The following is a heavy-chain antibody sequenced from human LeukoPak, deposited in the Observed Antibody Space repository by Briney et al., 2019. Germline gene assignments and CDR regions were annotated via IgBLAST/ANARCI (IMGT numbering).Heavy chain of an antibody. CDR3: ARGAMFRASVTGTTSSRNYFDY. D-gene: IGHD1-7*01. CDR2: IHYSGST. V-gene: IGHV4-59*01. J-gene: IGHJ4*02. Sequence: SETLSLTCTVSGGSINSYYWSWIRQPPGRGLEWIGSIHYSGSTSYNPSLRSRVTISVDKSKNQFSLKLSSVTATDTAVYYCARGAMFRASVTGTTSSRNYFDYWGQGTLVTVSS. CDR1: GGSINSYY.